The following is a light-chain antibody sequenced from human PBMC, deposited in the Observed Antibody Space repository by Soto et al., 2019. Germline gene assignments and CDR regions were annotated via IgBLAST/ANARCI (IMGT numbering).Light chain of an antibody. J-gene: IGKJ5*01. V-gene: IGKV3D-7*01. CDR3: QQHGQWPIT. Sequence: PGDRATLSCRSSQSAYSSYLSWYQQKPGQAPRLLIYGISKRATDIPDRFSGSGSGTEFTLTISSLQPEDFATYYCQQHGQWPITFGQGTRLEIK. CDR1: QSAYSSY. CDR2: GIS.